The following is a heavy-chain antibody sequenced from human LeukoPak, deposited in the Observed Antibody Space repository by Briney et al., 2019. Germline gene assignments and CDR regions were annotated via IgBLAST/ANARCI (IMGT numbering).Heavy chain of an antibody. CDR2: ISGSGGST. D-gene: IGHD1-14*01. J-gene: IGHJ4*02. CDR3: AKEGPLPGIDY. Sequence: GGSLRLSCAASGFTFSSYAMGWVRQAPRKGLEWVSGISGSGGSTYNADSVKGRFTISRDNSKKTLYLQMNSLRAEDTAVYYCAKEGPLPGIDYWGQGTLVTVSS. V-gene: IGHV3-23*01. CDR1: GFTFSSYA.